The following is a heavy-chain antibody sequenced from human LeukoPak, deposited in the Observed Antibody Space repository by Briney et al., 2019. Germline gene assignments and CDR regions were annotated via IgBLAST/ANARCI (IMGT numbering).Heavy chain of an antibody. Sequence: GGSLRLSCAASGFTFSNAWMNWVRQAPGKGLEWVSYISSSSSTIYYADSVKGRFTISRDNSKNTLYLQMNSLRAEDTAVYYCARNLVVGATSAWWGQGTLVTVSS. J-gene: IGHJ4*02. D-gene: IGHD1-26*01. V-gene: IGHV3-48*01. CDR2: ISSSSSTI. CDR1: GFTFSNAW. CDR3: ARNLVVGATSAW.